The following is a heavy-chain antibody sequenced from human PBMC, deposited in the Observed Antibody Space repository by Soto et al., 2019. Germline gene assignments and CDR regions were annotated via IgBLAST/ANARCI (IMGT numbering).Heavy chain of an antibody. J-gene: IGHJ4*02. Sequence: PGQSLKISCKGSGYSFTSYWIGWVRQMPGKGLEWMGIIYPGDSDTRYSPSFQGQVTISADKSISTAYLQWSSLKASDTAMEYCARETDYCGSGSYYNPGLQDYWGQGTLVTVSS. V-gene: IGHV5-51*01. CDR1: GYSFTSYW. CDR3: ARETDYCGSGSYYNPGLQDY. D-gene: IGHD3-10*01. CDR2: IYPGDSDT.